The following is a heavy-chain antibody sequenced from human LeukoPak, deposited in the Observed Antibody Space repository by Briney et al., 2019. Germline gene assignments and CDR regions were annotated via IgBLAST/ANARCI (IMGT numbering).Heavy chain of an antibody. J-gene: IGHJ4*02. D-gene: IGHD1-26*01. V-gene: IGHV3-23*01. CDR1: GFTFSSYA. CDR2: ISGSGGST. CDR3: AKGGWELPRDFDY. Sequence: GGSLRLSCAASGFTFSSYAMSWVRQAPGKGLEWVSAISGSGGSTYYADSVKGRFTISRDNSKNTVNLQMNSLRAEDTAVYYCAKGGWELPRDFDYWGQGTLVTVSS.